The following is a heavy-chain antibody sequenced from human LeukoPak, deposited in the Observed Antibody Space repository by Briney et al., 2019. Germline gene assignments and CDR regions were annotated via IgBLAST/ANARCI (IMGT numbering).Heavy chain of an antibody. D-gene: IGHD3-10*01. Sequence: QPGGSLRLSCAASGFTFSSYGMHWVRQAPGKGLEWVAFIRYDGSNKYYADSVKGRFTISRDNSKNTLYLQMNSLRAEDTAVYYCAKGEDYYGSGSYLGYYLDYWGQGTLVTVSS. CDR1: GFTFSSYG. CDR3: AKGEDYYGSGSYLGYYLDY. J-gene: IGHJ4*02. CDR2: IRYDGSNK. V-gene: IGHV3-30*02.